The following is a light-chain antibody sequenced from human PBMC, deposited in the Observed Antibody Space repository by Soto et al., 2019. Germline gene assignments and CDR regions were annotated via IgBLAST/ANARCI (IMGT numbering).Light chain of an antibody. CDR2: GAS. CDR3: QQYGSSPST. CDR1: QSLGSN. J-gene: IGKJ2*01. Sequence: EIMMTQSPATLSVSPGERATLSCRASQSLGSNLAWYQQKRGQAPRLLLYGASTRATGIPARFSGSGSGTEFTLTISSLQSEDFAVYYCQQYGSSPSTFGQGTKLEIK. V-gene: IGKV3-15*01.